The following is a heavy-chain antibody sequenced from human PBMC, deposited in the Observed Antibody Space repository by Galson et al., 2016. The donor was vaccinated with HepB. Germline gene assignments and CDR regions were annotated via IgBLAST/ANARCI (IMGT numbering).Heavy chain of an antibody. V-gene: IGHV3-15*01. CDR3: RYGMDV. J-gene: IGHJ6*02. CDR2: IKSKTDGGAT. Sequence: SLRLSCAASGFTFSGYSMSWVRQAPGKGLEWVGRIKSKTDGGATDYAAPVKGRFSISRDDSKNTLYLQMNSLKTEDTAVYYCRYGMDVWGQGTTVTVSS. CDR1: GFTFSGYS.